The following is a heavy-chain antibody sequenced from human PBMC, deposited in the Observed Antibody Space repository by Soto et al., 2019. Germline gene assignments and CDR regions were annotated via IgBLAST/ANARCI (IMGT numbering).Heavy chain of an antibody. V-gene: IGHV3-23*01. J-gene: IGHJ4*02. Sequence: EVQLLESGGGLVQPGGSLRLSCAASGFTFSSYAMSWVRQAPGKGLQWVSAISGSGGSTYYADSVKGRFTISRDNSKNKLYLQLNSVRAEETAVYYCAKDGEGSSGWYYFDYLGQGTLVTVSS. D-gene: IGHD6-19*01. CDR3: AKDGEGSSGWYYFDY. CDR1: GFTFSSYA. CDR2: ISGSGGST.